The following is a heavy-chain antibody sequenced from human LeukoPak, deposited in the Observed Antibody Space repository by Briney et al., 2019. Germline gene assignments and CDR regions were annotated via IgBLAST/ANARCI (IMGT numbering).Heavy chain of an antibody. CDR1: GFTFSSYW. CDR2: IKQDGSEK. V-gene: IGHV3-7*01. Sequence: GGSLRLSCAASGFTFSSYWMSWVRQAPGKGLEWVANIKQDGSEKYYVDSVKGRFTISRDNAKNSLYLQMNSLRAEDTAVYYCARDYSTDYDFWSGYSYYYYYYMDVWGKGTTVTVSS. D-gene: IGHD3-3*01. CDR3: ARDYSTDYDFWSGYSYYYYYYMDV. J-gene: IGHJ6*03.